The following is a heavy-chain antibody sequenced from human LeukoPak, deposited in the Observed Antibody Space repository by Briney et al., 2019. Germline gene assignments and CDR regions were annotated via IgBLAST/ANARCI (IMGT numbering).Heavy chain of an antibody. D-gene: IGHD3-22*01. J-gene: IGHJ6*02. CDR1: GYTFSSYA. CDR3: VREYYYDTSGYDYYYYGMDV. V-gene: IGHV1-69*06. CDR2: IIPIFGTA. Sequence: WASVKVSCKASGYTFSSYAISWVRQAPGQGLEWMGGIIPIFGTANYAQKFQGRVTITADKFTSTAYMELSSLRSEDTAVYYCVREYYYDTSGYDYYYYGMDVWGQGTTVTVPS.